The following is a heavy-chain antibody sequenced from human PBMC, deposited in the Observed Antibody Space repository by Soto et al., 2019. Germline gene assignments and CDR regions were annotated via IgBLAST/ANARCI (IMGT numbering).Heavy chain of an antibody. D-gene: IGHD4-4*01. CDR3: ARSISNYYCYHGLDV. J-gene: IGHJ6*02. V-gene: IGHV5-51*01. CDR1: GYCFTSYL. Sequence: GEALKISCECGGYCFTSYLIGWGRQIAGKGLEWVGVIYPGDSDTKYKPFFHGQATISVDYTITASYLLCSLLKAADTAMYYWARSISNYYCYHGLDVWGQGTTVTVSS. CDR2: IYPGDSDT.